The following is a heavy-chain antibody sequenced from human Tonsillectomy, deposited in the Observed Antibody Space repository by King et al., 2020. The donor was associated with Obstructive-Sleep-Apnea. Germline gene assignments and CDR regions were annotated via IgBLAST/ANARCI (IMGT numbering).Heavy chain of an antibody. J-gene: IGHJ4*02. Sequence: QLVQSGAEVKKPGASVKISCKASGYSFPTLAMHWERQAPGQRPEWSGWIHTGKGETRYSQRFQGRITITRDTSATTVYMELSSLTSEDTAVYYCATGGLSVAGTNYWGQGTLVTVSS. CDR3: ATGGLSVAGTNY. V-gene: IGHV1-3*04. CDR2: IHTGKGET. D-gene: IGHD6-19*01. CDR1: GYSFPTLA.